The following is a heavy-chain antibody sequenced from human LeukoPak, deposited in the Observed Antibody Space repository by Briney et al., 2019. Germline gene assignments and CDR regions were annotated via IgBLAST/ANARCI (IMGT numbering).Heavy chain of an antibody. CDR3: ARYDYVWGSYRYRGEFDY. CDR2: ISSSGSTI. Sequence: PGGSLRLSCAASGFTSSSDEMNWVRQAPGKGLEWVSYISSSGSTIYYADSVKGRFTISRDNAKNSLYLQMNSLRAEDTAVYYCARYDYVWGSYRYRGEFDYWGQGTLVTVSS. CDR1: GFTSSSDE. D-gene: IGHD3-16*02. J-gene: IGHJ4*02. V-gene: IGHV3-48*03.